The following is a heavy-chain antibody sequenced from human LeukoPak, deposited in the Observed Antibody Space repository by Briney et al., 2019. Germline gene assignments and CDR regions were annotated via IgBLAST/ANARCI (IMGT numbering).Heavy chain of an antibody. Sequence: GEPLKISCKGFGYSFTSYLNGWVRQMPGKGLNWMGIIYPGDSGTRFSPSFQGQVTLSADHPITPPYLRWGRLKASAPAMYSCARPGGIQLWSLGYWGQGTLVTVSS. CDR1: GYSFTSYL. CDR3: ARPGGIQLWSLGY. D-gene: IGHD5-18*01. J-gene: IGHJ1*01. CDR2: IYPGDSGT. V-gene: IGHV5-51*01.